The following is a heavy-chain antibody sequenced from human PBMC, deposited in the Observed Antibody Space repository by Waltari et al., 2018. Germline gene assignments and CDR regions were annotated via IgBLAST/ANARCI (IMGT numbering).Heavy chain of an antibody. J-gene: IGHJ4*02. Sequence: QVQLQESGPGLVKPSQTLSLTCTVSGGSISSGSYSWSWIRQPAGKGLEWIGRIYTSGSTNYNPSLKSRVTISVDTSKNQFSLKLSSVTAADTAVYYCARSSITGTLFDYWGQGTLVTVSS. CDR2: IYTSGST. V-gene: IGHV4-61*02. CDR1: GGSISSGSYS. CDR3: ARSSITGTLFDY. D-gene: IGHD1-20*01.